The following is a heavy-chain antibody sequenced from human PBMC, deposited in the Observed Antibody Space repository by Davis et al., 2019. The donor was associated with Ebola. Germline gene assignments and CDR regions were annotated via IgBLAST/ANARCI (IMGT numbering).Heavy chain of an antibody. Sequence: ASVKVSCKASRYTFTDYYMHWVRQAPGQGLEWMGWINPNSGGTNYAQKFQGRVTMTRDTSISTAYMELSSLRSDYTAVYYCARVGGGSEWKIYSGYDYFFDYWGQGTLVTVSS. CDR2: INPNSGGT. D-gene: IGHD5-12*01. CDR3: ARVGGGSEWKIYSGYDYFFDY. V-gene: IGHV1-2*02. CDR1: RYTFTDYY. J-gene: IGHJ4*02.